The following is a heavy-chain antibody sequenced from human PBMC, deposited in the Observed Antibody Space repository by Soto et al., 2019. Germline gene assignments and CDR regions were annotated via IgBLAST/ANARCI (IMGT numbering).Heavy chain of an antibody. CDR3: AKDPTAMSVYYYGMDV. V-gene: IGHV3-30*18. D-gene: IGHD5-18*01. CDR2: ISYDGSKI. CDR1: RFTFRSYV. J-gene: IGHJ6*02. Sequence: QVQLVESGGGVVQPGTSLTLSCAASRFTFRSYVMHGVRQAPGKGLEWVAVISYDGSKIYYADSVKGRFTISRDNSKNTLYLQMNSLRIEDTAVYYCAKDPTAMSVYYYGMDVWGQGTTVTVSS.